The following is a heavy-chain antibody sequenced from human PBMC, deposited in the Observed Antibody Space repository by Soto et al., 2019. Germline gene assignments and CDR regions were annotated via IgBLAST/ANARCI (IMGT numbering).Heavy chain of an antibody. V-gene: IGHV1-18*01. D-gene: IGHD4-17*01. CDR2: ISAYNGNT. Sequence: QVQLVQSGAEVKKPGASVKVSCKASGYTFTSYGISWLRQAPGQGLEWMGWISAYNGNTNYAQKLQGRVTMTTDTATGTAYMELRSLRSDDTAVYYCARTTTVTKSNEAFDIWGRGTMFTVSS. CDR1: GYTFTSYG. J-gene: IGHJ3*02. CDR3: ARTTTVTKSNEAFDI.